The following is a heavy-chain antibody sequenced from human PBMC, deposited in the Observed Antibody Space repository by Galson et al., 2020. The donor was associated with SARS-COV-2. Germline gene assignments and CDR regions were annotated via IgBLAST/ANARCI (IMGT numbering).Heavy chain of an antibody. J-gene: IGHJ4*02. D-gene: IGHD4-17*01. CDR1: GFSLSTSGVG. V-gene: IGHV2-5*02. Sequence: SDSPLMKPTQTRTLTCTFSGFSLSTSGVGVGWIRQPPGKALSWPAFIYWDDDKRYSPSLKSRLTITKDTSNSQVVLTMTNMDPVDTATYYCADRTAVSTLDYWGQGTLVTVSS. CDR3: ADRTAVSTLDY. CDR2: IYWDDDK.